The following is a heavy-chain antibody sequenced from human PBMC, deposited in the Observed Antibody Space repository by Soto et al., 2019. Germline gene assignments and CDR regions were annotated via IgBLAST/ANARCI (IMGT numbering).Heavy chain of an antibody. V-gene: IGHV1-69*01. CDR2: IIPIFGTA. D-gene: IGHD1-26*01. CDR3: ARDGGMHSGGIDY. CDR1: GGTFSSYS. J-gene: IGHJ4*02. Sequence: QVQLVQSGAEVKKPGSSVKVSCKASGGTFSSYSINWVQQAPGQGLEWMGEIIPIFGTAKYAQKIQGRVTITADESTSTAYLELSSLRSEDTAVYYCARDGGMHSGGIDYWGQGTLVSVSS.